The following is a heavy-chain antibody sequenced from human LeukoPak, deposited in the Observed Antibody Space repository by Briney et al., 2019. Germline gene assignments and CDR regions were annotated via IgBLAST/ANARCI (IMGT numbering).Heavy chain of an antibody. Sequence: GASVKASCKASGYTLTSYYMHWVRQAPGQGLEWMGIINPSGGSTSYAQKFQGRVTMTRDTSTSTAYMELSSLRSEDTAVYYCARGVFYCSGGSCYSHYYYGMDVWGQGTTVTVSS. D-gene: IGHD2-15*01. J-gene: IGHJ6*02. CDR2: INPSGGST. CDR1: GYTLTSYY. V-gene: IGHV1-46*01. CDR3: ARGVFYCSGGSCYSHYYYGMDV.